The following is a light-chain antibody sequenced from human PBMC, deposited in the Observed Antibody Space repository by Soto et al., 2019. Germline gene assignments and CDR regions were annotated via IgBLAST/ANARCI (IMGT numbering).Light chain of an antibody. Sequence: DIQMTQSPSSLSASVGDRVTITCQASQSISSYLNWYQQKPGKAPKLLIYAASSLQSGVPSRFSGSGSGTDFTLTISSLQPEDFATYYCQQSYSTPPWTFGGGTKVEIK. CDR1: QSISSY. CDR2: AAS. J-gene: IGKJ4*01. V-gene: IGKV1-39*01. CDR3: QQSYSTPPWT.